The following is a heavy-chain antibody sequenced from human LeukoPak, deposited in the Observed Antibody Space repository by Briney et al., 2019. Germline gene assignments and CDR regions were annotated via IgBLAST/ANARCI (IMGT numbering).Heavy chain of an antibody. V-gene: IGHV4-34*01. CDR3: ARREYSGSYLIIDY. J-gene: IGHJ4*02. CDR2: INHSGST. CDR1: GGSFSGYY. D-gene: IGHD1-26*01. Sequence: PSETLSLTCAVYGGSFSGYYWSWIRQPPGKGLEQIGEINHSGSTNYNPSLKSRVTISVDTSKNQFSLKVTSLTAADTAVYYCARREYSGSYLIIDYWGQGTLVTVSS.